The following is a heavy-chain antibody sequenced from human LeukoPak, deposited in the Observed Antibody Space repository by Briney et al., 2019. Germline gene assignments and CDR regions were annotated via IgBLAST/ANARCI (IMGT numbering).Heavy chain of an antibody. CDR1: GGSISGYY. J-gene: IGHJ6*02. CDR2: IHYSGST. D-gene: IGHD3-10*01. V-gene: IGHV4-59*01. CDR3: AGDYYGSGSYYNHFYGMDV. Sequence: SETLSLTCTVSGGSISGYYWNWIRQPPGKGLEWIRYIHYSGSTNYNPSLESRVTISLDTSKNQFSLKLNSVTAADTAVYYCAGDYYGSGSYYNHFYGMDVWGQGTTVTVSS.